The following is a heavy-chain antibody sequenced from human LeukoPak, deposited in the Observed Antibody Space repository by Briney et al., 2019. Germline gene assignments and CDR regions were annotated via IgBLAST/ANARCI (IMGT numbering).Heavy chain of an antibody. CDR2: IKQDGSDI. CDR1: GFTFNGFW. J-gene: IGHJ6*03. CDR3: TRDALYGDPSYYYMDV. D-gene: IGHD4-17*01. Sequence: GGSLRLSCAASGFTFNGFWMSWVRQAPGKGLEWVPNIKQDGSDIYYLGSVRGRFTISRDNAMNSLYLQMNSLRAEDTAVYYCTRDALYGDPSYYYMDVWGKGTTVTVSS. V-gene: IGHV3-7*01.